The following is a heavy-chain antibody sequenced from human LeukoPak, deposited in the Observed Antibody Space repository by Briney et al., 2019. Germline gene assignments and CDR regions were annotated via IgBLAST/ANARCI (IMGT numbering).Heavy chain of an antibody. V-gene: IGHV1-69*04. J-gene: IGHJ4*02. CDR3: ARGKLDSSRDYFDY. D-gene: IGHD3-22*01. Sequence: SVKVSCKASGGTFSSYAISWVRQAPGQGLEWMGRIIPILGIANYAQKFQGRVTITADKSTSTAYMELSSLRSEDTAVYYCARGKLDSSRDYFDYWAREPWSPSPQ. CDR2: IIPILGIA. CDR1: GGTFSSYA.